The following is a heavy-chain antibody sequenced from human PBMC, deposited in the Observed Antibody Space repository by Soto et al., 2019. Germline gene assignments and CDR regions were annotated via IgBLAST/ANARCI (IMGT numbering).Heavy chain of an antibody. J-gene: IGHJ4*01. D-gene: IGHD6-19*01. CDR3: ARDPSPYTSGWYGIDF. Sequence: PGGSLRLSCAASGFMFSAYAMLWVRQAPGKGLEWVAAISYDGTNKYYADSIKGRFTISRDNSANTLFLQVNSLRREDTAMYYCARDPSPYTSGWYGIDFWGQGTLVTVS. V-gene: IGHV3-30*04. CDR1: GFMFSAYA. CDR2: ISYDGTNK.